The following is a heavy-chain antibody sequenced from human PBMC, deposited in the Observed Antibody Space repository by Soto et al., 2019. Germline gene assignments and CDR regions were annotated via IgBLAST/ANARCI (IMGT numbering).Heavy chain of an antibody. J-gene: IGHJ4*02. D-gene: IGHD6-13*01. CDR3: ARATAVTAAGFDY. CDR2: IIPILGIA. V-gene: IGHV1-69*02. CDR1: GGTFSSYT. Sequence: QVQLVQSGAEVKKPGSSVKVSCKASGGTFSSYTISWVRKAPGQGIEWMGRIIPILGIANYAQKFQGRVTITGDKSTSTAYMELSSLRSEDTAVYDCARATAVTAAGFDYWGQGTLVTVSS.